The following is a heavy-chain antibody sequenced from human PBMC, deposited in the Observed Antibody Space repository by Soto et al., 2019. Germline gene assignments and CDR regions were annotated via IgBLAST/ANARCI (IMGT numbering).Heavy chain of an antibody. J-gene: IGHJ6*02. V-gene: IGHV4-31*03. D-gene: IGHD6-6*01. CDR2: IYSNGGT. Sequence: SETLSLTCSVSSDSMNSGGYYWSWIRQHPGKGLEWIGYIYSNGGTYYNPSLKSRVTISVDTSKNQFSLNLTSVTAADTAVYYCARRGGSSSGYYYYAMDVWGQGTTVTV. CDR3: ARRGGSSSGYYYYAMDV. CDR1: SDSMNSGGYY.